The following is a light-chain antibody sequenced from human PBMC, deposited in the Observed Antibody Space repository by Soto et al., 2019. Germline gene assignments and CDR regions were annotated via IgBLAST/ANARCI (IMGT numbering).Light chain of an antibody. CDR3: RQSTHWPLT. V-gene: IGKV2-30*02. CDR2: EVS. CDR1: QSLVHRDGNIY. Sequence: DVAVTQSPLSLSVTLGQPASISCWSSQSLVHRDGNIYLSWFHQGPGQSPRRLIYEVSNRDSGGPDRFSGSGSGTDFTLKSSRVESEDVGVYYCRQSTHWPLTFGGGTKVEIK. J-gene: IGKJ4*01.